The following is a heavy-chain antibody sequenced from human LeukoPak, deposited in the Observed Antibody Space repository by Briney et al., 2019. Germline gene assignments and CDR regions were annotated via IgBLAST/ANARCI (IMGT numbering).Heavy chain of an antibody. CDR3: AVGSSGYYYWDY. D-gene: IGHD3-22*01. CDR1: GYCFISYW. Sequence: GESLKIFCKGSGYCFISYWIVWVRQLPGKGLEWVGIIYPGDSDTRYSPSFHGQVTISADKSISTAYLQWSSLKASDTGMSYCAVGSSGYYYWDYGGQGTLVTVSS. J-gene: IGHJ4*02. CDR2: IYPGDSDT. V-gene: IGHV5-51*01.